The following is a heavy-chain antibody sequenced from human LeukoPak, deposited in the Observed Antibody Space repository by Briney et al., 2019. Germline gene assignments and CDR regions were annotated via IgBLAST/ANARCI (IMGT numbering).Heavy chain of an antibody. CDR2: IIPIFGTA. V-gene: IGHV1-69*06. CDR3: ASVSSYYDSSGYLDY. D-gene: IGHD3-22*01. J-gene: IGHJ4*02. CDR1: GYTFTSYG. Sequence: SVKVSCKASGYTFTSYGISWVRQAPGQGLEWMGGIIPIFGTANYAQKFQGRVTITADKSTSTAYMELSSLRSEDTAVYYCASVSSYYDSSGYLDYWGQGTLVTVSS.